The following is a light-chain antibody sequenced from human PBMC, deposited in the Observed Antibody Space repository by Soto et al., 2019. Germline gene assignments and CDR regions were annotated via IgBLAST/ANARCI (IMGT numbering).Light chain of an antibody. CDR3: SSYTSSFRYV. CDR2: DVS. J-gene: IGLJ1*01. V-gene: IGLV2-14*01. Sequence: QSVLTQPASVSGSPGQSITISCTGTSSDVGGYSHVSWYQQNTGKAPKLMVYDVSNRPSGVSNRFSGSKSGNTASLTISGLQAEYYSDYYCSSYTSSFRYVFATETEVTVL. CDR1: SSDVGGYSH.